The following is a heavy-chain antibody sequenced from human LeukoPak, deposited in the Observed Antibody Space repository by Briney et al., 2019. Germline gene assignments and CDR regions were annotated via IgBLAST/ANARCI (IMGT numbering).Heavy chain of an antibody. V-gene: IGHV3-21*04. J-gene: IGHJ4*02. Sequence: GGSLRLSCAASGFSFSSYIMNWVRQAPGKGLEWVSSIRTSSSYIDYAESVKGRFTISRDNAKNSLYLQMNSLRAEDTAVYYCAKAHHYYDSSGYSDYWGQGTLVTVSS. CDR1: GFSFSSYI. D-gene: IGHD3-22*01. CDR3: AKAHHYYDSSGYSDY. CDR2: IRTSSSYI.